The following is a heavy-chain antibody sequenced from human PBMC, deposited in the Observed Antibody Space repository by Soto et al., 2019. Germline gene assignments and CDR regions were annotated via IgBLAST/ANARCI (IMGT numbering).Heavy chain of an antibody. D-gene: IGHD3-10*01. CDR1: GFAFHGYA. CDR2: IWYDGSEK. V-gene: IGHV3-33*01. Sequence: QVQLVESGGTVVQVGGSLRLSCAASGFAFHGYAMHWVRQAPGKGLDWVAVIWYDGSEKYYADSVEGRFTISRDNSKNTRYLQMNSLGVEDTAVYDCGRDLRTRAGDDWGQGTMVAVSS. J-gene: IGHJ4*02. CDR3: GRDLRTRAGDD.